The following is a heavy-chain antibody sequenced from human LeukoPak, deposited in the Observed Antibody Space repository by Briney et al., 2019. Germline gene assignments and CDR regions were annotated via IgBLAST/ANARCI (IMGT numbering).Heavy chain of an antibody. CDR3: ARDCSSTSCYDY. Sequence: SETLSLTCTVSGGSTSSYYWSWIRQPPGKGLEWIGYIYYSGSTNYNPSLKSRVTISVDTSKNQFSLKLSSVTAADTAVYYCARDCSSTSCYDYWGQGTLVTVPS. D-gene: IGHD2-2*01. CDR2: IYYSGST. J-gene: IGHJ4*02. CDR1: GGSTSSYY. V-gene: IGHV4-59*01.